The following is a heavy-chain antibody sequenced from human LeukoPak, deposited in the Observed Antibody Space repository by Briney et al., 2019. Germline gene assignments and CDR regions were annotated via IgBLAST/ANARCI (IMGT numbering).Heavy chain of an antibody. CDR1: GYTFRSYA. V-gene: IGHV3-30-3*01. CDR3: AKEAYYDGTGYFDF. D-gene: IGHD3-22*01. Sequence: GGSLRLSCAASGYTFRSYAIHWVRQAPGKGLEWVAVISYDGSNKYYADSVKDRFTISRDNSKNTLYLQMNSLRAEDTAVYYCAKEAYYDGTGYFDFWGQGTLVTVSS. CDR2: ISYDGSNK. J-gene: IGHJ4*02.